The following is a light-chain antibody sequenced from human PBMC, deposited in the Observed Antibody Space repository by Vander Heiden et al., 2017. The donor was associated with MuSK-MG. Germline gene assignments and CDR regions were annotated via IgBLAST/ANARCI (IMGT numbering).Light chain of an antibody. J-gene: IGKJ2*01. CDR3: QQYKSYPYT. CDR2: KAS. Sequence: DIQLTQSPSTLSASVGDRVIITCRASQSISSWLAWYQQEPGKAPKILIYKASSLQSGVTPRFSGSGSETEFTLTISSLQPDDFATYYCQQYKSYPYTFGQGTKLEIK. CDR1: QSISSW. V-gene: IGKV1-5*03.